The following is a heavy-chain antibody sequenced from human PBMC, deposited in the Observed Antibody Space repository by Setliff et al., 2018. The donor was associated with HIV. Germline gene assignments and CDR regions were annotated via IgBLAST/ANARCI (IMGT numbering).Heavy chain of an antibody. J-gene: IGHJ6*03. CDR1: GASVNSNNYY. Sequence: SETLSLTCTVSGASVNSNNYYWGWIRQPPGKGLEWIASIYYSGTTYYNPSLKSRVTMSVDTSKKQFSLKLKSVTAADTAVYYCALTAHNLLRGYMDVWGKGTKVTVS. D-gene: IGHD7-27*01. V-gene: IGHV4-39*07. CDR2: IYYSGTT. CDR3: ALTAHNLLRGYMDV.